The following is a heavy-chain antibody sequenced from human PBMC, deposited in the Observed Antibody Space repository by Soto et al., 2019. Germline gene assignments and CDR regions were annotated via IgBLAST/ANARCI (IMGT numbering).Heavy chain of an antibody. CDR3: ATTGPRDLAISLVPYYYYYGMDV. CDR2: INPSGGST. J-gene: IGHJ6*02. D-gene: IGHD2-2*02. CDR1: GYTFTSYY. Sequence: ASVKISCKASGYTFTSYYMHWVRQAPGQGLEWMGIINPSGGSTSYAQKFQGRVTMTRDTSTSTVYMELSSLRSEDTAVYYCATTGPRDLAISLVPYYYYYGMDVWGQVPQGTVSS. V-gene: IGHV1-46*01.